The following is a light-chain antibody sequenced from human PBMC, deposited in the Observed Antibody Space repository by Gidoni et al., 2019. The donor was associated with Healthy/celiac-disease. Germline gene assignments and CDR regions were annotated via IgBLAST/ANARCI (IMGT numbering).Light chain of an antibody. V-gene: IGLV1-47*02. CDR1: SSNIGSNY. CDR2: SNN. CDR3: ATWDDSLSGVV. J-gene: IGLJ2*01. Sequence: QSVLTQPPSASGTPGQRVTISGSGSSSNIGSNYVYWYQQLPGTAPKLLIHSNNQRPSGVPDRFSGSQSGTSDSLAISGLRSEDEADYYCATWDDSLSGVVIGGGTKLTVL.